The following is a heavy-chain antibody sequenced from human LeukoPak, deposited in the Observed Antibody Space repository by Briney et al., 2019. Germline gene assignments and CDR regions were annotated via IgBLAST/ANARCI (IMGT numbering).Heavy chain of an antibody. Sequence: SQTLSLTCAISGDSVSSNSAAWDWIRQSPSRGLEWLGRTYYRSKWYNDYAVSVKSRITINPDTSKNQFFLNLSSVTAADTAVYYCAREVRADNWFDPWGQGTLVTVSS. J-gene: IGHJ5*02. CDR2: TYYRSKWYN. D-gene: IGHD3-10*01. CDR1: GDSVSSNSAA. V-gene: IGHV6-1*01. CDR3: AREVRADNWFDP.